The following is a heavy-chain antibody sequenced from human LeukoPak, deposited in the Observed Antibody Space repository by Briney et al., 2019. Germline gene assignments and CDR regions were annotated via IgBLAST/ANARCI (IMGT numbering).Heavy chain of an antibody. CDR2: NYSGTT. D-gene: IGHD6-13*01. CDR3: ARGVYIAAAQYAY. J-gene: IGHJ4*02. V-gene: IGHV4-59*01. Sequence: SETLSLTCAVYGGSISSYYWSWIRQPPGKGLEWIGYNYSGTTNYNPSLKSRVTISVDTSKNEFSLKLSSVTAADTAVYYCARGVYIAAAQYAYWGQGTLVTVSS. CDR1: GGSISSYY.